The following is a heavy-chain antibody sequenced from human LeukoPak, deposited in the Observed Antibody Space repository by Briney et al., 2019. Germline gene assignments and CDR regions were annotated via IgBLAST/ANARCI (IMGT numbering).Heavy chain of an antibody. J-gene: IGHJ4*02. CDR3: ARRYCSGGSCYSIDY. D-gene: IGHD2-15*01. Sequence: GGSLRLSCAASGFTFSSYGMHWVRQAPGKGLEWVAFIRYDGSNKYYDSVKGRFTISRDNSKNTLYLQMNSLRAEDAAVYYCARRYCSGGSCYSIDYWGQGTLVTVSS. CDR1: GFTFSSYG. CDR2: IRYDGSNK. V-gene: IGHV3-30*02.